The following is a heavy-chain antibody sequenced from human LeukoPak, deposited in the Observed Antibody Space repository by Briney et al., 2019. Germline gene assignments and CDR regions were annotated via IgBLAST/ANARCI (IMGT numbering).Heavy chain of an antibody. V-gene: IGHV3-30*03. D-gene: IGHD6-6*01. J-gene: IGHJ4*02. CDR2: IPHDGSNK. Sequence: GRSLRLSCAASGFTFSSYGMHWVRQAPGKGLEWVAVIPHDGSNKYYADSVKGRFTISRDNSKNTLYLQMNSLRAEDTAVYYCARVRVPVGYSSSFHFDYWGQGTLVTVSS. CDR1: GFTFSSYG. CDR3: ARVRVPVGYSSSFHFDY.